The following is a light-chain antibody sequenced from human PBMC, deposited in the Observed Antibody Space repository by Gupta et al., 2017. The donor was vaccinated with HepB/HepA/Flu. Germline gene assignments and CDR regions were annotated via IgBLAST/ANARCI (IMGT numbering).Light chain of an antibody. CDR3: MQALQTWT. CDR2: LGS. Sequence: DMVMTQSPLSLPVTTGDPASISCRSSQSLLHSNGYNYLDWYLQKPGQSPQLLIYLGSNRASGVPDRFSGSGSGTDFTLKISRVEAEDVGVYYCMQALQTWTFGQGTKVEIK. CDR1: QSLLHSNGYNY. V-gene: IGKV2-28*01. J-gene: IGKJ1*01.